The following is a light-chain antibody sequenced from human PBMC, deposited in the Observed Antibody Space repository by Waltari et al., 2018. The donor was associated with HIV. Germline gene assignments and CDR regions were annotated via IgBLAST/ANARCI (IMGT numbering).Light chain of an antibody. J-gene: IGLJ3*02. Sequence: QSSLPHPRPVSGPHGPSLPIPFTGTTSDICVCNYISWYQQHPRKAPQLIIYDRTKRPSGVPDRFSGSKSGNTASLTISGLQTDDEADYHCCSYAGTWVFGGGTKLSVL. V-gene: IGLV2-11*01. CDR1: TSDICVCNY. CDR3: CSYAGTWV. CDR2: DRT.